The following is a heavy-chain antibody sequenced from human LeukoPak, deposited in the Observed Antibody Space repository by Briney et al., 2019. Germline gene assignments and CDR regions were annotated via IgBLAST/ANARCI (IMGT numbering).Heavy chain of an antibody. CDR1: GGSISSYY. V-gene: IGHV4-59*01. D-gene: IGHD3-3*01. J-gene: IGHJ4*02. CDR3: ARGGTYYDFWSGYYSYYFDY. CDR2: IYYSGST. Sequence: PSETLSLTCTVSGGSISSYYWSWIRQPPGKGLEWIGYIYYSGSTNYNPSLKSRVTISVDTSKNQFSLKLSSVTAADTAVYYCARGGTYYDFWSGYYSYYFDYWGQGTLVTVSS.